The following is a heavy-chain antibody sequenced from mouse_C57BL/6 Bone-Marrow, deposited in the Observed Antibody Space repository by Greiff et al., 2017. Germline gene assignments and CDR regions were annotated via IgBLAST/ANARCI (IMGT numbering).Heavy chain of an antibody. J-gene: IGHJ4*01. Sequence: VQRVESGAELARPGASVKLSCKASGYTFTSYGISWVKQRTGQGLEWIGEIYPRSGNTYYNEKFKGKATLTADKSSSTAYMELRSLTSEDSAVYFCARRTYYYGSSHLYYYAMDYWGQGTSVTVSS. CDR2: IYPRSGNT. V-gene: IGHV1-81*01. CDR3: ARRTYYYGSSHLYYYAMDY. CDR1: GYTFTSYG. D-gene: IGHD1-1*01.